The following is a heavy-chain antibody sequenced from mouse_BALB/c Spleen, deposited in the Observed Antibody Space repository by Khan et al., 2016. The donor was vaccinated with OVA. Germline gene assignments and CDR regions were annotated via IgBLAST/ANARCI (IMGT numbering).Heavy chain of an antibody. V-gene: IGHV1S135*01. J-gene: IGHJ3*01. Sequence: EVQVVESGPELMKPGTSVKISCKASGYSFTTYYIHWVMQSHGKSLEWIGYIDPFSGDTTFNQTFKGKATLTVDKSSSTAYIHLSNLTSEDSAIYYCTRHGYVAWFTYWGQGTLVTVSA. CDR1: GYSFTTYY. D-gene: IGHD2-2*01. CDR3: TRHGYVAWFTY. CDR2: IDPFSGDT.